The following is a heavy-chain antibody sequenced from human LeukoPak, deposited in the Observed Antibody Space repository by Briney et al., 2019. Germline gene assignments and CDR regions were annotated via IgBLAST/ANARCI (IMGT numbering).Heavy chain of an antibody. D-gene: IGHD3-3*01. V-gene: IGHV4-59*01. J-gene: IGHJ6*03. CDR3: ARDQGTYYDFWSGTNRDYYYYYMDV. CDR2: IYYSGST. CDR1: GGSISSYY. Sequence: PSETLSLTCTVSGGSISSYYWSWIRQPPGKGLEWIGYIYYSGSTNYNPSLKSRVTISVDTSKNQFSLKLSSVTAADTAVYYCARDQGTYYDFWSGTNRDYYYYYMDVWGKGTTVTVSS.